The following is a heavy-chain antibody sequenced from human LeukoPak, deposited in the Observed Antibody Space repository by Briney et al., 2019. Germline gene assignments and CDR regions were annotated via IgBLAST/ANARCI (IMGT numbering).Heavy chain of an antibody. D-gene: IGHD3-3*01. Sequence: KTSETLSLTCAVYGGSFSGYYWSWIRQPPGKGLEWVGEINHSGGGKYNPSLKSRVTISVDTSKNQFSLKLRSVAGAHTAVYYCSRGGIRRITIFRVVVATPLDYWGQGTLVTVSS. J-gene: IGHJ4*02. CDR1: GGSFSGYY. CDR3: SRGGIRRITIFRVVVATPLDY. CDR2: INHSGGG. V-gene: IGHV4-34*01.